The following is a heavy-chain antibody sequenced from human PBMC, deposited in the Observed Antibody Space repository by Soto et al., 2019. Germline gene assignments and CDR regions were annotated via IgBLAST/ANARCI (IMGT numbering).Heavy chain of an antibody. Sequence: GGSLRLSCAASGFTCSSYDMSWVRQAPGKGLEWVSTILVGGSTHYPDSVKGRFTISRDNSKNTVFLQMNSLTAGDTAVYYCAKATATGGGAFDICGQGTMVTV. J-gene: IGHJ3*02. CDR2: ILVGGST. V-gene: IGHV3-23*01. CDR3: AKATATGGGAFDI. D-gene: IGHD2-8*02. CDR1: GFTCSSYD.